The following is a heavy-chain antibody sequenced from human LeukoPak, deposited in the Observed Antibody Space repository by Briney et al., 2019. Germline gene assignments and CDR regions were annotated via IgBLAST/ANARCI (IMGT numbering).Heavy chain of an antibody. CDR1: GFTFSSYS. Sequence: GGSLRLSCAASGFTFSSYSMNWVRQAPGKGLEWVSSISSSSSTIYYADSVKGRFTISKDNAKNSLYLQMNSLRAEDTAVYYCARDRLTGALEYWGQGTLVTVSS. CDR2: ISSSSSTI. J-gene: IGHJ4*02. CDR3: ARDRLTGALEY. V-gene: IGHV3-48*01. D-gene: IGHD3-9*01.